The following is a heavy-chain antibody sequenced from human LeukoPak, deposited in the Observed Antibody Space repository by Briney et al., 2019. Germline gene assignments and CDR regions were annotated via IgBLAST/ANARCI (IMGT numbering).Heavy chain of an antibody. CDR3: AKDSEHSSGWRHYFDY. D-gene: IGHD6-19*01. CDR2: IIWNSGSI. Sequence: GGSLRLSCAASGFTFDDYAMRWVRQTPGKGLEWVSGIIWNSGSIGYADSVTGRVTISRDNAKNSLYLQMHSLRAEDTALYYCAKDSEHSSGWRHYFDYWGQGTLVTVSS. J-gene: IGHJ4*02. CDR1: GFTFDDYA. V-gene: IGHV3-9*01.